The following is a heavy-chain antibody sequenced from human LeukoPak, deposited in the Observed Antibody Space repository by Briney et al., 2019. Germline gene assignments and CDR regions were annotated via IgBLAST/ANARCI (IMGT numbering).Heavy chain of an antibody. CDR2: IYTSGST. V-gene: IGHV4-4*07. CDR1: GGSISSYY. D-gene: IGHD5-12*01. CDR3: ARYSGYDIWDAFDI. J-gene: IGHJ3*02. Sequence: SETLSLTCTVSGGSISSYYWSWIRQPAGKGLEWIGRIYTSGSTNYNPSLKSRVTMSVDASKNQFSLKLSSVTAADTAVYYCARYSGYDIWDAFDIWGQGTMVTVSS.